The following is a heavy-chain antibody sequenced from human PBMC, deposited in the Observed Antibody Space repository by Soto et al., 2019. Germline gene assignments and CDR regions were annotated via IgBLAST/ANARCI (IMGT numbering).Heavy chain of an antibody. Sequence: QVHLVESGGGVVQPGRSLRLSCVASGFVFSRYAMYWVRQAPGKGLEWVAVMSFDGGKVYYTDSVKGRFTISRDNSRDTLYLQVSRLRAEDTAVYYCARDVWFGEITHALDIWGQGTMVTVSS. D-gene: IGHD3-10*01. CDR3: ARDVWFGEITHALDI. CDR1: GFVFSRYA. J-gene: IGHJ3*02. V-gene: IGHV3-30-3*01. CDR2: MSFDGGKV.